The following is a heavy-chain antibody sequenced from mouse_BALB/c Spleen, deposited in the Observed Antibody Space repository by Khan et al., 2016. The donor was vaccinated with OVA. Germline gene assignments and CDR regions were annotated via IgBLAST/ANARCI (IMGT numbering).Heavy chain of an antibody. D-gene: IGHD2-3*01. CDR3: ARIGWLLDYAMDY. Sequence: QVTLKESGPGILQPSQTLSLTCSFSGFSLSSSGMGVTWIRQPSGKGLEWLAHIWWDDDKRYNPALKSRLTISKDTSTHQVFLRIASVDTADTATCYCARIGWLLDYAMDYWGQGTSVTVSS. J-gene: IGHJ4*01. CDR1: GFSLSSSGMG. CDR2: IWWDDDK. V-gene: IGHV8-8*01.